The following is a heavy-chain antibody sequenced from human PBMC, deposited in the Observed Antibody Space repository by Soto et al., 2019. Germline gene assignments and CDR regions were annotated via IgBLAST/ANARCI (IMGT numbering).Heavy chain of an antibody. CDR2: IYSGGST. Sequence: EVQLVESGGGLVQHGGSLSLSGAASGFTVSSNYMRWVRQAPGKGLEWVSVIYSGGSTYYADSVKGRFTISRHNSKNTLYLQMNSLSAEDTAVYYCARDRYYVNLTGYWAYYMDVWGKGTTVTVSS. CDR1: GFTVSSNY. J-gene: IGHJ6*03. D-gene: IGHD3-9*01. V-gene: IGHV3-53*04. CDR3: ARDRYYVNLTGYWAYYMDV.